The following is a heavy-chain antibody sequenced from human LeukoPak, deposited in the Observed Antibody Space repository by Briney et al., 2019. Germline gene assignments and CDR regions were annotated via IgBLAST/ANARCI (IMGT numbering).Heavy chain of an antibody. CDR1: GFTFSGSA. CDR3: TRLSPDFWSGYTFDY. J-gene: IGHJ4*02. Sequence: GGSLRLSRAASGFTFSGSAMHWVRQASGKGLEWVGRIRSKANSYATAYAASVKGRYTISRDDSKNTAYLQMNSLKTEDTAVYYCTRLSPDFWSGYTFDYWGQGTLVTVSS. V-gene: IGHV3-73*01. D-gene: IGHD3-3*01. CDR2: IRSKANSYAT.